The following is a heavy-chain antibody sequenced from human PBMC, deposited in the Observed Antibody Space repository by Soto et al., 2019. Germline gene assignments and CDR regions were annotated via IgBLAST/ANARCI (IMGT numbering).Heavy chain of an antibody. CDR1: GGSISSSS. Sequence: SETLSLTCTVSGGSISSSSWSWIRQPPGKGLEWIGYIYYSGSTNYNPSLESRVTMSVDTSKNQFSLKLSSVTAADTAVYYCARRYDFWSGIYGFDYWGQGTLVTVSS. V-gene: IGHV4-59*08. CDR2: IYYSGST. CDR3: ARRYDFWSGIYGFDY. J-gene: IGHJ4*02. D-gene: IGHD3-3*01.